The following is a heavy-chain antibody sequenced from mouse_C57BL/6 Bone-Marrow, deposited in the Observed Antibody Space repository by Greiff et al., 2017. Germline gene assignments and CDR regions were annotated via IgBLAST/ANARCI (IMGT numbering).Heavy chain of an antibody. D-gene: IGHD2-5*01. V-gene: IGHV1-18*01. CDR2: INPNNGGT. J-gene: IGHJ4*01. CDR1: GYTFTDYN. Sequence: EVQLQQPGPELVKPGASVKIPCKASGYTFTDYNMDWVKQSHGKSLEWIGDINPNNGGTIYNQKFKGKATLTVDKSSSTAYMELRSLTSEDTAVYYCARWDRNYVGYSMDYWGQGTSVTVSS. CDR3: ARWDRNYVGYSMDY.